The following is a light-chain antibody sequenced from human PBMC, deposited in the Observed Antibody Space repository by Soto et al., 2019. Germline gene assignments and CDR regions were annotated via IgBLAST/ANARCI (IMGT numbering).Light chain of an antibody. CDR3: SSYTSSSTLV. V-gene: IGLV2-14*01. CDR2: EVS. CDR1: SSDVGGYNY. Sequence: QTALTQPPSASGSPGQSVTISCTGTSSDVGGYNYVSWYQQHPGKAPKLMIYEVSSRPSGVSNRFSGSKSGNTASLTISGLQADDEADYYCSSYTSSSTLVFGTGTKLTVL. J-gene: IGLJ1*01.